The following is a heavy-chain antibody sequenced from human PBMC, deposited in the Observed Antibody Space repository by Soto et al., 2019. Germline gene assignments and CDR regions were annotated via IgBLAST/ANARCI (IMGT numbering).Heavy chain of an antibody. CDR2: INQDETEK. J-gene: IGHJ4*02. CDR1: RFSFSRHW. Sequence: EAQLVESGGGLVQPGGSLRLCYATSRFSFSRHWMTWVRQAPGKGLEWVANINQDETEKYYVDSVKGRFTISRDNAKNSLYLQMNSLRAEDTAAYYCARDSIQLWKPFDYWGQGTLVTVSS. V-gene: IGHV3-7*01. D-gene: IGHD5-18*01. CDR3: ARDSIQLWKPFDY.